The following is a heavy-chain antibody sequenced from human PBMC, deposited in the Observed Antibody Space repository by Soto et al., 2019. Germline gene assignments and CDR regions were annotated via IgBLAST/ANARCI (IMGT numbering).Heavy chain of an antibody. CDR3: ARGRSITIFGVLSNYYYGMDV. D-gene: IGHD3-3*01. V-gene: IGHV1-69*13. J-gene: IGHJ6*02. CDR2: IIPIFGTA. Sequence: GASVKVSCKASGGTLSSYAISWVRQAPGQGLEWMGGIIPIFGTANYAQKFQGRVTITADESTSTAYMELSGLRSEDTAVYYCARGRSITIFGVLSNYYYGMDVWGQGTTVNVSS. CDR1: GGTLSSYA.